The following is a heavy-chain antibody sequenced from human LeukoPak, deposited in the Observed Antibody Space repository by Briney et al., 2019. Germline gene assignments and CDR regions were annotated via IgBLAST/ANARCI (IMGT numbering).Heavy chain of an antibody. CDR2: IYPDGTNK. Sequence: GGSLRLSCAASGFTFTTYGMHWVRQAPGKGLEWVACIYPDGTNKDYADSVKGRFIISRDNSKNTLFLQMNSLRAEDTAVYYCAKDWSGNYNWSDPWGQGTLVTVSS. J-gene: IGHJ5*02. CDR1: GFTFTTYG. V-gene: IGHV3-30*02. CDR3: AKDWSGNYNWSDP. D-gene: IGHD3-3*01.